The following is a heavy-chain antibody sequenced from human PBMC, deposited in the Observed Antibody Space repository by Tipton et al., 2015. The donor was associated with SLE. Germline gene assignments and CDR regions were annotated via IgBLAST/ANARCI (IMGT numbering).Heavy chain of an antibody. CDR3: ARLSSGTGDFEH. V-gene: IGHV4-59*08. J-gene: IGHJ4*02. CDR1: GGSISSYY. Sequence: LRLSCTVSGGSISSYYWSWIRQPPGKGLEWIGYIYYSGSTNYNPSLKSRVTISVDTSKNQFSLKLSSVTAADTAMYYCARLSSGTGDFEHWGQGTLVVVSS. D-gene: IGHD7-27*01. CDR2: IYYSGST.